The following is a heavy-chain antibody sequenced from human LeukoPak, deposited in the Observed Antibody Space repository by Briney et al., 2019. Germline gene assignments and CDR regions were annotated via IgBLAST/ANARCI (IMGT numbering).Heavy chain of an antibody. CDR2: ISAYNGNT. CDR1: GYTFTSYG. D-gene: IGHD1-1*01. J-gene: IGHJ6*02. Sequence: GASVKVSCKASGYTFTSYGISWVRQAPGQGLEWMGWISAYNGNTNYAQKLQGRVTITTDTSTSTAYMELRSLRSDDTAVYYCARDDNDGWHYNYYYGMDVWGQGTTVTVSS. V-gene: IGHV1-18*01. CDR3: ARDDNDGWHYNYYYGMDV.